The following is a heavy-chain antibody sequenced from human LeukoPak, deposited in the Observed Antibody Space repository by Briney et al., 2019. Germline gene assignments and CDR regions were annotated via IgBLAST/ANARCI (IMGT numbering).Heavy chain of an antibody. Sequence: PSGTLSLTCAVYGGSFSGYYWSWIRQPPGKGLEWIGEINHSGSTNYNPSLKSRVTISVDTSKNQFSLKLSSVTAADTAVYYCARRIAAAVYFDYWGQGALVTVSS. J-gene: IGHJ4*02. CDR2: INHSGST. V-gene: IGHV4-34*01. D-gene: IGHD6-13*01. CDR1: GGSFSGYY. CDR3: ARRIAAAVYFDY.